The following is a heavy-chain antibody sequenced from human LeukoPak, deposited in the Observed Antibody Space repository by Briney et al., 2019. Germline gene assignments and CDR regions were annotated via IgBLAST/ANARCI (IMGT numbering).Heavy chain of an antibody. J-gene: IGHJ4*02. CDR2: ISYSGDTI. CDR1: GFTFSDYN. D-gene: IGHD6-13*01. Sequence: PGGSLGLSCTASGFTFSDYNMSWIRQAPGKGLEWVSYISYSGDTIYYADSVKGRFTVSRDNAKNSLYLQMNSLRAEDTAVYYCARLGIITAAGSNDYWGQGTLVTVSS. CDR3: ARLGIITAAGSNDY. V-gene: IGHV3-11*01.